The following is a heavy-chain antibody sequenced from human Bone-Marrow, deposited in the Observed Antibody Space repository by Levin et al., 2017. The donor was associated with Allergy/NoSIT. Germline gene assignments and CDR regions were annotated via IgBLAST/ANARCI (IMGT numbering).Heavy chain of an antibody. J-gene: IGHJ6*02. Sequence: GESLKISCKGYGYTFSNYWIAWVRQMPGKGLGWMGIIYPGDSDTRYSPSFQGQVTISADKSISPAYLQGSSLKASDTAMYYCARGVDYDFWSGSPEGYYYGMDVWGQGTTVTVSS. CDR3: ARGVDYDFWSGSPEGYYYGMDV. D-gene: IGHD3-3*01. V-gene: IGHV5-51*01. CDR1: GYTFSNYW. CDR2: IYPGDSDT.